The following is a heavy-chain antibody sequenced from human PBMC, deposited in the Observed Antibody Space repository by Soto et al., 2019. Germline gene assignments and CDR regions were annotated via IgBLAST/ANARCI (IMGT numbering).Heavy chain of an antibody. CDR3: VNHLGRQRTHHFED. D-gene: IGHD6-25*01. V-gene: IGHV3-23*01. CDR2: ISGSGGST. J-gene: IGHJ4*02. CDR1: VFTFSSYA. Sequence: GGSLILSCAASVFTFSSYAMSWVRQAPGKGLEWVSAISGSGGSTYYADSVKGRFTISRDNSKNTLYLQMNSLRAEHTAVYSCVNHLGRQRTHHFEDWGQGTLVRVYS.